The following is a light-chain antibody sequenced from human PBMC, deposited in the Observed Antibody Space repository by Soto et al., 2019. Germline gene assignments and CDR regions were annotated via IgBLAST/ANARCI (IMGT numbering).Light chain of an antibody. CDR1: QGISNY. Sequence: DIQMTQSPSSLSAYLGDRVTITCRASQGISNYLAWYQQKPGRLPKLLLFGASTLQSGVPARFSGSGSGTLFTLTINGLLPEDVATYYCQKYDRAPFTFLPGTQVNIK. CDR2: GAS. CDR3: QKYDRAPFT. J-gene: IGKJ3*01. V-gene: IGKV1-27*01.